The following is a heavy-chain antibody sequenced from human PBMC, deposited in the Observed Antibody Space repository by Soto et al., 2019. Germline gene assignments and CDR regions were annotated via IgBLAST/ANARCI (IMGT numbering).Heavy chain of an antibody. CDR2: IHYSGSS. V-gene: IGHV4-30-4*01. CDR3: AREAEGYCSGGSCYYYYGMDV. D-gene: IGHD2-15*01. J-gene: IGHJ6*02. Sequence: SETLSLTCTVSGGSISSGDYYWSWIRQPPGKGLEWIGYIHYSGSSYNNPSLKSRITISVDTSKNQFSLKLSSVTAADTAVYYCAREAEGYCSGGSCYYYYGMDVWGQGTTVTVSS. CDR1: GGSISSGDYY.